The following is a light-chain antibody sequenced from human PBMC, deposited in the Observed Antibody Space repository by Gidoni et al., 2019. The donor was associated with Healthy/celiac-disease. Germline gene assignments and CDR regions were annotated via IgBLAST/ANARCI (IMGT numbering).Light chain of an antibody. CDR1: QSISSSQ. J-gene: IGKJ4*01. CDR2: GAS. CDR3: HHFAN. V-gene: IGKV3-20*01. Sequence: ESVLTQSPGTLSLSPGQSATLSCRASQSISSSQLAWYQQKPGQAPRPLMYGASSRATGIPDRFSGSGSGTDFTLTISRLEPEDFAVYYCHHFANFGGGTKVE.